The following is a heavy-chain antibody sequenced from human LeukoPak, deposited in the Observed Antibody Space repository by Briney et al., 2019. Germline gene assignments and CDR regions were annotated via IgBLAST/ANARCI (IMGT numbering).Heavy chain of an antibody. V-gene: IGHV3-23*01. CDR3: AKDRSSTTSCSNY. Sequence: GGSLRLSCTASGFTFGDYAMSWVRQAPGKGLEWVSAISGGADSTYYADSVKGRFTVSRDNSKNTLYLQMNSLRAEDTAVYYCAKDRSSTTSCSNYWGQGTLVTVSS. D-gene: IGHD2-2*01. J-gene: IGHJ4*02. CDR1: GFTFGDYA. CDR2: ISGGADST.